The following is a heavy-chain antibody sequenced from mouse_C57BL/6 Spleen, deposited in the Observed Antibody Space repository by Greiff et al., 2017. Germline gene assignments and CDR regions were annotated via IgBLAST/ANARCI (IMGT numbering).Heavy chain of an antibody. V-gene: IGHV1-82*01. Sequence: QVQLQQSGPELVKPGASVKFSCKASGYAFSSSWMHWVKQRPGQGLEWIGRIYPGDGDTNYNGKFKGKATLTADKSSSTAYMQLSSLTSEDSAVYFCAGSGDRGWYFDVWGTGTTVTVSS. CDR3: AGSGDRGWYFDV. J-gene: IGHJ1*03. D-gene: IGHD3-1*01. CDR2: IYPGDGDT. CDR1: GYAFSSSW.